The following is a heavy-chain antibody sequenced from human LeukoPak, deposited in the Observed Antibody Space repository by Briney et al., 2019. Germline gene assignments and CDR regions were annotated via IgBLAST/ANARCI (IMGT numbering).Heavy chain of an antibody. CDR2: ISSSSSYI. CDR3: ARGAPYCSGANCMYYFDY. V-gene: IGHV3-21*01. D-gene: IGHD2-15*01. Sequence: GGSLRLSCAASGFNFSNYNMNWVRQAPGTGLEWVSSISSSSSYIYYADSVKGRFTISRDNAKNSLYLQMNSLRAEDTAVYYCARGAPYCSGANCMYYFDYWGQGTLVTVSS. J-gene: IGHJ4*02. CDR1: GFNFSNYN.